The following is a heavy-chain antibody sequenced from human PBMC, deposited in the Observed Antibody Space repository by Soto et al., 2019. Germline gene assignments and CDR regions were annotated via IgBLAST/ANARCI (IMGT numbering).Heavy chain of an antibody. V-gene: IGHV3-7*03. J-gene: IGHJ5*02. Sequence: PGGSLRLSCAASGVTFSSYWMSWVRQAPGKGLEWVANIKQDGSEKYYVDSVKGRFTISRDNAKNSLYLQMNSLKTEDTAVYYCTRDPRNYYDSIGSANWFDPWGQGTLVTLSS. CDR2: IKQDGSEK. D-gene: IGHD3-22*01. CDR3: TRDPRNYYDSIGSANWFDP. CDR1: GVTFSSYW.